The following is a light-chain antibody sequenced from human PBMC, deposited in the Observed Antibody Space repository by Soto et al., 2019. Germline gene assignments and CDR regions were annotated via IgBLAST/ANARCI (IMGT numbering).Light chain of an antibody. J-gene: IGKJ5*01. CDR1: QSIHRN. CDR2: AAS. Sequence: MAQAPVTLAGFPGYRCPLSCRSSQSIHRNLAWYQQQPGQAPRLLTYAASTTATAVPDRSTGSGSGTDFTHTITSLQPDHFAVYYCQQYTSWPITFGQGTRLETK. V-gene: IGKV3-15*01. CDR3: QQYTSWPIT.